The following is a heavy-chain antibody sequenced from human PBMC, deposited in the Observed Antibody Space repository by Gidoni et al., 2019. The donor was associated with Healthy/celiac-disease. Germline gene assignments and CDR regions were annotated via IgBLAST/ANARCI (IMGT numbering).Heavy chain of an antibody. CDR2: ISSSSSTI. J-gene: IGHJ4*02. CDR1: VSTFRSYS. V-gene: IGHV3-48*01. D-gene: IGHD6-19*01. CDR3: ARDLVAVAGTPYNY. Sequence: EVQLVESGGGLVQPGGSLSLPCAASVSTFRSYSMNWVRQAPGKGLEWVSYISSSSSTIYYADSVKGRFTISRDNAKNSLYLQMNSLRAEDTAVYYCARDLVAVAGTPYNYWGQGTLVTVSS.